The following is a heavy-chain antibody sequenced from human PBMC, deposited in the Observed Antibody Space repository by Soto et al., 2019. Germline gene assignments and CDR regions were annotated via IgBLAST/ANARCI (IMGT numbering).Heavy chain of an antibody. Sequence: GGSLRLSCAASGFTFSSYAMHWVRQAPGKGLEWVAVISYDGSNKYYADSVKGRFTISRDNSKNTLYLQMNSLRAEDTAVYYCAREGYSSGWSLDFDYWGQGTLVTVSS. CDR2: ISYDGSNK. V-gene: IGHV3-30-3*01. CDR3: AREGYSSGWSLDFDY. J-gene: IGHJ4*02. D-gene: IGHD6-19*01. CDR1: GFTFSSYA.